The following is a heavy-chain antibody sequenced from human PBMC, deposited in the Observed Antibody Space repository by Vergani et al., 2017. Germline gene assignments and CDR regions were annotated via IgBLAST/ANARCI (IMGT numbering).Heavy chain of an antibody. V-gene: IGHV4-59*01. CDR3: ARGFVGTSRPRLYDYYYMDV. J-gene: IGHJ6*03. CDR2: IYYSGST. D-gene: IGHD1-26*01. CDR1: GGSISSYY. Sequence: QVRLQESGPGLVKPSETLSLTCTVSGGSISSYYWSLIRQPPGKGLEWIGYIYYSGSTNYNPSLKSRVTISVDTSKNQFPLKLSSVTAADTAVYYCARGFVGTSRPRLYDYYYMDVWGKGTTVTVSS.